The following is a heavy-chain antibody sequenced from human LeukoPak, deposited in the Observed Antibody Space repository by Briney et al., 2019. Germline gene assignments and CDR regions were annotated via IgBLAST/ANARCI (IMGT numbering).Heavy chain of an antibody. D-gene: IGHD6-19*01. J-gene: IGHJ4*02. CDR2: ISWNSGSI. V-gene: IGHV3-9*01. CDR3: ARGDSSGWTYSRFLDY. CDR1: GFTFDDYA. Sequence: PGGSLRLSCAASGFTFDDYAMHWVRQAPGKGLEWVSGISWNSGSIGYADSVKGRFTISRDNAKNSLYLQMNSLRAEDTAVYYCARGDSSGWTYSRFLDYWGQGTLVTVSS.